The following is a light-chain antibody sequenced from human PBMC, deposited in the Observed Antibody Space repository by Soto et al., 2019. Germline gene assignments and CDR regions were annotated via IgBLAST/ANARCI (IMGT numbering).Light chain of an antibody. V-gene: IGLV2-8*01. CDR3: KSYAGSNTYV. Sequence: QSALTQPPSASGSPGQSVTISCTGTKSDIGVYDFVSWYQHHPGKAPRLIIYEVVQRPSGFPDRFSGSKSGNTASLTVSGLQAADEADYFCKSYAGSNTYVFGSGTKVTVL. CDR2: EVV. CDR1: KSDIGVYDF. J-gene: IGLJ1*01.